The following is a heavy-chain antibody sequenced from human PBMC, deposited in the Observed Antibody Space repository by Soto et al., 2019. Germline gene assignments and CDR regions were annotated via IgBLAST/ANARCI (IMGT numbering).Heavy chain of an antibody. CDR3: ARSGVLGYCSNGICLPAAFDI. J-gene: IGHJ3*02. V-gene: IGHV1-2*04. CDR1: GYTFIGYF. Sequence: ASVKVSCKTSGYTFIGYFIHWVRQAPGQGLEWMGWINPNNGDTNYAQKFQGWVTMTRHTSISTAYMELSRLRSDDTAIYYCARSGVLGYCSNGICLPAAFDIWGQGTMVT. CDR2: INPNNGDT. D-gene: IGHD2-8*01.